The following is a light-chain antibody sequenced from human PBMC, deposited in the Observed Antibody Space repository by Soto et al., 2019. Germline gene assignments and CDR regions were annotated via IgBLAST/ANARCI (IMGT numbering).Light chain of an antibody. CDR2: GAS. J-gene: IGKJ2*01. V-gene: IGKV3-20*01. CDR1: QSVSSSY. Sequence: EIVLTQSPGTLSLSPGERATLSCRASQSVSSSYLAWYQQKPGQAPRLLIYGASSRATGIPDRFSGSGSGTDFTLTISRLEPADFAVYYCQQSGSSPYTFGQGNKLEIK. CDR3: QQSGSSPYT.